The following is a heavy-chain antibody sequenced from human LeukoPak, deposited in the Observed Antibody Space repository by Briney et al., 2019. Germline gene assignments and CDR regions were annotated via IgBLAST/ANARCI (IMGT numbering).Heavy chain of an antibody. CDR1: GGSISSYY. CDR2: IYYSGST. J-gene: IGHJ4*02. Sequence: SETLSLTCTVSGGSISSYYWSWIRQPPGKGLEWIGYIYYSGSTNYNPSLKSRVTISVDTSKNQFSLKLSSVTAADTAVYYCARHRVPGYYFDYWGQGALVTVSS. CDR3: ARHRVPGYYFDY. V-gene: IGHV4-59*08.